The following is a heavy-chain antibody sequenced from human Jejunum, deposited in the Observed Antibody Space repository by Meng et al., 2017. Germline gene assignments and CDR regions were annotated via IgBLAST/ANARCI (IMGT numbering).Heavy chain of an antibody. CDR3: ARHLSSANDAFHI. Sequence: GESLKISCAASGITLSDYYMEWVRQAPGRGLEWVGRTKDKAKSYTTEYAASVTGRFSISRDDSKKTVYLKMKSLSTEDTAVYYSARHLSSANDAFHIWGQGTMVTVSS. D-gene: IGHD3-16*02. CDR1: GITLSDYY. CDR2: TKDKAKSYTT. V-gene: IGHV3-72*01. J-gene: IGHJ3*02.